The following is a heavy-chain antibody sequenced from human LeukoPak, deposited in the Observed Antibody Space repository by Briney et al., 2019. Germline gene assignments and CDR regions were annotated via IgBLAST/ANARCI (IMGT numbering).Heavy chain of an antibody. V-gene: IGHV1-18*01. D-gene: IGHD6-19*01. J-gene: IGHJ4*02. CDR3: ARDPRARIAVAGPGGY. CDR2: ISAYNGNT. Sequence: ASVKVSCKASGYTFTHYGISWVRQAPGQGLEWMGWISAYNGNTNYAQKLQGRVTITTDTSTSTAYMELRSLRSDDTAVYYCARDPRARIAVAGPGGYWGQGTLVTVSS. CDR1: GYTFTHYG.